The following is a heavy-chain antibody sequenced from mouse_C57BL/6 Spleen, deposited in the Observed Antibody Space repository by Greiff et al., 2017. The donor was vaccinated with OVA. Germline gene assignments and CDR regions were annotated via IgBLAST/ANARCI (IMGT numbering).Heavy chain of an antibody. V-gene: IGHV1-81*01. CDR1: GYTFTSYG. CDR2: IYPRSGNT. D-gene: IGHD1-1*01. CDR3: ARFITTVVEGYFDV. Sequence: QVQLQQSGAELARPGASVKLSCKASGYTFTSYGISWVKQRTGQGLEWIGEIYPRSGNTYYNEKFKGKATLTADKSSSTAYMELRSLTSEDSAVYFCARFITTVVEGYFDVWGTGTTVTVSS. J-gene: IGHJ1*03.